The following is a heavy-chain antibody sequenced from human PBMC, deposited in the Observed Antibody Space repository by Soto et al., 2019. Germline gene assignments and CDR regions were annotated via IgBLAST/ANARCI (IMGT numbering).Heavy chain of an antibody. Sequence: LSLTCTVSGGSISPYYWSWIRQPPGKGLEWIGYVYYSGNTNYDPSLESRVTISVDTSRNRFSLNLTSATAADTAVYYCARKGAAASYAHYYMDVWGRGTAVTVSS. CDR1: GGSISPYY. D-gene: IGHD6-13*01. CDR3: ARKGAAASYAHYYMDV. V-gene: IGHV4-59*01. J-gene: IGHJ6*03. CDR2: VYYSGNT.